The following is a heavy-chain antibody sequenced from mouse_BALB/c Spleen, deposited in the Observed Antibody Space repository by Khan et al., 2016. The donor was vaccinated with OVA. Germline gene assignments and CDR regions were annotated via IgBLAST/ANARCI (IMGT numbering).Heavy chain of an antibody. V-gene: IGHV1-7*01. D-gene: IGHD1-1*02. CDR2: INPSTGYI. J-gene: IGHJ3*01. CDR3: TRRGLFGIFVY. Sequence: VQLQESGAELAKPGSSVKMSCVASGYAFTTYWMHWIKQRPGQGLEWIGYINPSTGYIENNQKFKDKATLTTDASSSTAYMQLSSLTSEDSAVCYCTRRGLFGIFVYWGQGTQVTVSA. CDR1: GYAFTTYW.